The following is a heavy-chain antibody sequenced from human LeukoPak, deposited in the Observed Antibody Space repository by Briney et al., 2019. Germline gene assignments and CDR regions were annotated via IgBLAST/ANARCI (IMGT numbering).Heavy chain of an antibody. CDR3: ARRRDTLPPDY. D-gene: IGHD5-18*01. Sequence: SETLSLTCTVSGGSISSSSYYWGWIRQPPGKGLEWIGSIYYSGSTYYNPSLKSRVTISVDTSKNQFSLKLSSVTAADTAVYYCARRRDTLPPDYWGQGTLVTVSS. CDR2: IYYSGST. V-gene: IGHV4-39*01. J-gene: IGHJ4*02. CDR1: GGSISSSSYY.